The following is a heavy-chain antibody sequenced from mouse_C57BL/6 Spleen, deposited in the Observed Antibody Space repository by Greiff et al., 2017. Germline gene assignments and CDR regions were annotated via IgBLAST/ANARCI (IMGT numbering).Heavy chain of an antibody. J-gene: IGHJ3*01. Sequence: EVKVVESGPELVKPGASVKISCKASGYSFTDYNMNWVKQSNGKSLEWIGVINPNYGTTSYNQKFKGKATLTVDQSSSTAYMQLNSLTSEDSAVYYCARSGTGGAWFAYWGQGTLVTVSA. V-gene: IGHV1-39*01. CDR3: ARSGTGGAWFAY. CDR1: GYSFTDYN. CDR2: INPNYGTT. D-gene: IGHD3-2*02.